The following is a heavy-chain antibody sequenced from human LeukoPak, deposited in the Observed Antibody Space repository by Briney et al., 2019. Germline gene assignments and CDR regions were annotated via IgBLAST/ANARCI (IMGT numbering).Heavy chain of an antibody. Sequence: SETLSLTCAVYGGSFSGYYWSWIRQPPGKGLEWIGEINHSGSTNYNPSLKSRVIISVDTSKNQFSLKLSSVTAADTAVYYCARRHHIHFDWLGYWGQGTLVTVSS. V-gene: IGHV4-34*01. CDR1: GGSFSGYY. CDR2: INHSGST. J-gene: IGHJ4*02. D-gene: IGHD3-9*01. CDR3: ARRHHIHFDWLGY.